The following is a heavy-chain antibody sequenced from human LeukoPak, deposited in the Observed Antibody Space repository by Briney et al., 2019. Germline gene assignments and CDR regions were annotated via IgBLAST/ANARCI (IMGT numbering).Heavy chain of an antibody. J-gene: IGHJ4*02. CDR1: GFTFRTDW. Sequence: GGSLRLSCVASGFTFRTDWMSWVRQAPGKGPEWVASIKDDGSEIYYVDSVRGRLTISRDNAKNSLYLQMNSLRAEDTAVYYCAREWNWGQGSLVTVSS. CDR2: IKDDGSEI. CDR3: AREWN. V-gene: IGHV3-7*01.